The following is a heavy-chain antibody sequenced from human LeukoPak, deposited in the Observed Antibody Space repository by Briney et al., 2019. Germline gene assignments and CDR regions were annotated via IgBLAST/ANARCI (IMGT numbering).Heavy chain of an antibody. D-gene: IGHD5-18*01. CDR2: IYYSGSA. CDR3: ARYWGVQLWPHWYFDL. CDR1: GYSISSYY. V-gene: IGHV4-59*01. Sequence: PSETLSLTCAVSGYSISSYYWSWFRQTPGKGPEWIGYIYYSGSAKYNPSLKSRVTISVDRSKNQFSLKLNSVTAADTAVYYCARYWGVQLWPHWYFDLWGRGSLVTVSS. J-gene: IGHJ2*01.